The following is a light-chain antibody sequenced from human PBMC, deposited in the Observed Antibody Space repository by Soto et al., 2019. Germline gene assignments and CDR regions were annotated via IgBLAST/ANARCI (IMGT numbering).Light chain of an antibody. CDR2: KAS. CDR1: QSINSW. J-gene: IGKJ1*01. Sequence: DIQMTQSPSTLSASVGDRVTITCRASQSINSWLAWYQQKPGKVPKLLIYKASSLESGVPSRFSGSGSRTEITLTISRLQPDDFATYYCQQYNSYWTCGQGTKVEIK. CDR3: QQYNSYWT. V-gene: IGKV1-5*03.